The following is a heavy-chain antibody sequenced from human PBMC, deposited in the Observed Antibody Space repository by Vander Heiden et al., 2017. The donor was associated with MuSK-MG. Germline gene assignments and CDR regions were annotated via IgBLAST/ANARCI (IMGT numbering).Heavy chain of an antibody. CDR2: IYYSGST. Sequence: QVQLQASGPGLVKPSETLSLTCTVSGGSISSYYWSWIRQPPGKGLEWIGYIYYSGSTNYNPSLKSRVTISVDTSKNQFSLKLSSVTAADTAVYYCARDYYGSGSYYNVWGQGTLVTVSS. J-gene: IGHJ4*02. D-gene: IGHD3-10*01. CDR1: GGSISSYY. V-gene: IGHV4-59*01. CDR3: ARDYYGSGSYYNV.